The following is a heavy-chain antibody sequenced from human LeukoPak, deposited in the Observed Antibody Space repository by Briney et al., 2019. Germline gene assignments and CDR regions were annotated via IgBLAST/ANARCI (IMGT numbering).Heavy chain of an antibody. CDR2: INTVGSST. V-gene: IGHV3-74*01. CDR3: ARDSRIVGAAPMNY. Sequence: GGSLRLSCAASGFTFNSYWMYWVRQAPGNGLVWVSRINTVGSSTDYADSVKGRFTISRDNAKNTLYLQMNSLRAEDTAVYYCARDSRIVGAAPMNYWGQGTLVTVSS. D-gene: IGHD1-26*01. J-gene: IGHJ4*02. CDR1: GFTFNSYW.